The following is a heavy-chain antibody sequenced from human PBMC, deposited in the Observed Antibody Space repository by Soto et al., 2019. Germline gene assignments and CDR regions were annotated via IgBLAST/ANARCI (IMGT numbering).Heavy chain of an antibody. CDR1: GFTFSSYS. J-gene: IGHJ4*02. V-gene: IGHV3-48*01. CDR3: ARDGVFWSVYSTSPPLFFAS. Sequence: EVQLVESGGGLVQPGGSLRLSCAASGFTFSSYSMNWVRQAPGKGLEWVSYISSSSSTIYYADSVKGRFTISRDNAKNSLYMQMNSRRAEDTAVYYCARDGVFWSVYSTSPPLFFASWGQGPLVPLPS. D-gene: IGHD3-3*01. CDR2: ISSSSSTI.